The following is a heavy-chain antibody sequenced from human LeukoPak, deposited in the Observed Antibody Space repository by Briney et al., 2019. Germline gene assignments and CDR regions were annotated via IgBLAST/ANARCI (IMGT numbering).Heavy chain of an antibody. CDR3: ARGFNRGFDP. CDR2: IYSGGTT. V-gene: IGHV3-53*01. J-gene: IGHJ5*02. Sequence: GGSLRLSCAASGFTVNSNYWSWVRQAPGKGLEWVSVIYSGGTTYYADSVKGRFTFSRDNSENMLHLQMNSLRAEDTAVYYCARGFNRGFDPWGQGTLVIVSS. D-gene: IGHD3-10*01. CDR1: GFTVNSNY.